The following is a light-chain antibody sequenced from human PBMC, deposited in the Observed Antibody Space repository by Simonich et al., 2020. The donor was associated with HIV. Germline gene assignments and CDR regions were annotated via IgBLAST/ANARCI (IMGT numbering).Light chain of an antibody. CDR2: NAS. J-gene: IGKJ1*01. Sequence: DIQMTQSPSTLSASVGDRVTITCRASQSSSSWLAWYQQKPGKAPKLLIYNASSLESGVPSRVSGSGSGTEFTLTISSLQPDDFATYYCQQYNSYSPWTFGQGTKVEIK. CDR3: QQYNSYSPWT. CDR1: QSSSSW. V-gene: IGKV1-5*03.